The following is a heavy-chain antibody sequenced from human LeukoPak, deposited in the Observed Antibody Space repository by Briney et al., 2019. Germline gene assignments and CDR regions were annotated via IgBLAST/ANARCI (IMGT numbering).Heavy chain of an antibody. J-gene: IGHJ4*02. V-gene: IGHV4-38-2*02. CDR3: ARSSSSPPDY. D-gene: IGHD6-13*01. CDR2: IYHSGST. CDR1: GYSISSGYY. Sequence: SETLSLTCTVSGYSISSGYYWGWIRQPPGKGLEWIGSIYHSGSTYYNPSLKSRVTISVDTSKNQFSLKLSSVTAADTAVYYCARSSSSPPDYWGQGTLVTVSS.